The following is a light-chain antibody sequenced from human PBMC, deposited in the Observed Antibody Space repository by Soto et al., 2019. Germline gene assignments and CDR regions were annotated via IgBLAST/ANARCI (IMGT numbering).Light chain of an antibody. J-gene: IGKJ5*01. Sequence: EIVMTQSPATLSVSPGERATLSCRASQSVSSNLAWYQQKPGQAPRLLIYGAYTRATGIPARFSGSGSGTEFTLNISSLQSEDFAVYYCQQYKNWPPITFGQGTRLEIK. CDR1: QSVSSN. V-gene: IGKV3-15*01. CDR2: GAY. CDR3: QQYKNWPPIT.